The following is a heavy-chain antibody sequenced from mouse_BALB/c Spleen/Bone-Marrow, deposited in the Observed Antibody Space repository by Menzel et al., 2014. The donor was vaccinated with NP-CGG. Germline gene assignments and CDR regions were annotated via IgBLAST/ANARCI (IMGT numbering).Heavy chain of an antibody. CDR1: GFDFSGFW. CDR2: INPDSSTI. CDR3: ARLGYYGGFAY. V-gene: IGHV4-1*02. Sequence: EVKVEESGGGLVQPGGSLKLSCAASGFDFSGFWMGWVRQAPGKGLEWIGEINPDSSTINYTPSLKDRFIISRDNAKNTLCLQRSKVRSEDTALYYCARLGYYGGFAYWGQGTLVTVSA. J-gene: IGHJ3*01. D-gene: IGHD2-3*01.